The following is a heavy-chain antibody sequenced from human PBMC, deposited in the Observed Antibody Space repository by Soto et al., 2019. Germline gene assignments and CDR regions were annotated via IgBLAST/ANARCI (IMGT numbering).Heavy chain of an antibody. Sequence: PGGSLRLSCAASGFTFSSYAMSWVRQAPGKGLEWVSAISGSGGSTYYADSVKGRFTISRDSSKNILYLQINGLTADDTAVYYCARSASTYGSPFDYWGQGALVTVSS. CDR3: ARSASTYGSPFDY. CDR2: ISGSGGST. D-gene: IGHD3-10*01. CDR1: GFTFSSYA. V-gene: IGHV3-23*01. J-gene: IGHJ4*02.